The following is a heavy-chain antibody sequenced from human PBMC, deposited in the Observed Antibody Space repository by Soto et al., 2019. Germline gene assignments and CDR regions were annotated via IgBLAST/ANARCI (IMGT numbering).Heavy chain of an antibody. CDR3: AGYSQWLAPVLEVFRVPAARVHPSHPLKPLSSGQSHPVDI. Sequence: SETLSLTCTVSRASIRSYYWAWIRQPPGKGLEWIGYIYYTGSNKYNPSLKSRATISLDTSNNQFSLKVNSVTTADTAVYYCAGYSQWLAPVLEVFRVPAARVHPSHPLKPLSSGQSHPVDI. D-gene: IGHD2-2*01. CDR1: RASIRSYY. CDR2: IYYTGSN. J-gene: IGHJ3*02. V-gene: IGHV4-59*01.